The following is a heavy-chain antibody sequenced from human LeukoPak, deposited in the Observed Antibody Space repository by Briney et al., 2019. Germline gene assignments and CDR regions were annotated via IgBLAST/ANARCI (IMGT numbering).Heavy chain of an antibody. CDR1: GGSISSNY. CDR3: ARFRAGNRRYYFDY. V-gene: IGHV4-59*12. D-gene: IGHD1-14*01. Sequence: SETLSRTCTVSGGSISSNYWSWIRQSPGKGLEWIGYIHYSGSTNYNPSLKSRVTISVDTSKNQFSLKLSSVTAADTAVYYCARFRAGNRRYYFDYWGQGTLVTVSS. J-gene: IGHJ4*02. CDR2: IHYSGST.